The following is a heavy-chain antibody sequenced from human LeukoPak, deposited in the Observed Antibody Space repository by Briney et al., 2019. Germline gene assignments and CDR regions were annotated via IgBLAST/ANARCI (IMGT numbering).Heavy chain of an antibody. J-gene: IGHJ4*02. CDR2: ISNTGNT. V-gene: IGHV3-23*01. CDR1: GFTLSSYA. Sequence: GGSLRLSCAASGFTLSSYAMSWVRQAPGKGLEWVSAISNTGNTYHADSVKGRFTISRDSSKNTLFLQMNRLRPEDAAVYYCARGRYGAGSYYVYWGQGTLVTVSS. D-gene: IGHD3-10*01. CDR3: ARGRYGAGSYYVY.